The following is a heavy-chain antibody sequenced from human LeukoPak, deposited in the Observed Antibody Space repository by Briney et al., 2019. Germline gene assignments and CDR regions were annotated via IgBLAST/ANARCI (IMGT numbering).Heavy chain of an antibody. D-gene: IGHD3-10*02. CDR3: AELGITMIGGV. CDR1: GFTFSSYE. J-gene: IGHJ6*04. CDR2: ISSSGSTI. V-gene: IGHV3-48*03. Sequence: GGSLRLSCAAAGFTFSSYEMNWVRQAPGKGLEWVSYISSSGSTIYYADSVKGRFTISRHNAKNSLYLQMNCLRGEDTAVYYCAELGITMIGGVWGKGTTVTISS.